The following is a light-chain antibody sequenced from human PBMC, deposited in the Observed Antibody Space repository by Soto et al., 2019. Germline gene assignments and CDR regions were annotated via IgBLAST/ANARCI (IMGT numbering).Light chain of an antibody. CDR1: QSVSSSY. J-gene: IGKJ4*01. Sequence: IVLTQSPATPSLSPGETATLSCRARQSVSSSYLARYQQKPGQPPRLLIYGASSRATGIPDRFSGSGSGTDFTLSISRLEPEDYAVYYCQQYGSSPLTFGGGTKVEIK. CDR3: QQYGSSPLT. V-gene: IGKV3-20*01. CDR2: GAS.